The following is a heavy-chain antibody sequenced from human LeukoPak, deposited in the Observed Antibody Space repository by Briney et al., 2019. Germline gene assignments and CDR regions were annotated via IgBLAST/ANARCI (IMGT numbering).Heavy chain of an antibody. CDR2: INYSGTT. CDR1: GGSISSRSYY. D-gene: IGHD6-19*01. Sequence: SETLSLTCTVSGGSISSRSYYWGWIRQPPGKGLEWIGSINYSGTTYYNPSLKSRVTISVDTSKNQFSLKLSSVTAADTAVYYCARESLAVAAAFDVWGQGTMVTVSS. J-gene: IGHJ3*01. CDR3: ARESLAVAAAFDV. V-gene: IGHV4-39*07.